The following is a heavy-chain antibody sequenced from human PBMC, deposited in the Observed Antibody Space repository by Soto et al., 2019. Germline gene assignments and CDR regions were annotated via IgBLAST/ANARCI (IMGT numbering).Heavy chain of an antibody. CDR3: ARDKYGDYVFDY. V-gene: IGHV3-21*01. J-gene: IGHJ4*02. CDR1: GFTFSIYS. CDR2: ISGSSSYI. Sequence: EVHLVESGGGLVKRGGSLRVSCVASGFTFSIYSINWVRQAPGKGLEWVSSISGSSSYIYYADSVKGRFTISRDNAKNSLYLQMNSLRAEDTAVYYCARDKYGDYVFDYWGQGTLVTVSS. D-gene: IGHD4-17*01.